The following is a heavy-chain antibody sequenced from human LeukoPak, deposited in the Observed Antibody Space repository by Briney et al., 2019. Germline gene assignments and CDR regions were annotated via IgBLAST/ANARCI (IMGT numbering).Heavy chain of an antibody. CDR2: ISSSSSTM. V-gene: IGHV3-48*01. Sequence: GGSLRLSCAASEFSVGSNYMTWVRQAPGKGLEWVSYISSSSSTMYYADSVKGRFTISRDNAKNSLYLQMNSLRAEDTAVYYCARDPRDDYNSRIFDIWGLGTMVTVSS. CDR1: EFSVGSNY. CDR3: ARDPRDDYNSRIFDI. J-gene: IGHJ3*02. D-gene: IGHD5-24*01.